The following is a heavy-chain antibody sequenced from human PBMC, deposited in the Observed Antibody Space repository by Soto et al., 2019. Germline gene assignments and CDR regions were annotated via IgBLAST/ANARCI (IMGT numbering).Heavy chain of an antibody. D-gene: IGHD4-4*01. J-gene: IGHJ6*02. Sequence: PSETLSLTCTVSGGSISSGGYYWSWIRHHPGKGLEWIGYIYYSGSTYYNPSLKSRVTISVDTSKNQFSLKLSSVTAADTAVYYCARDRLQELQHGAGHYYYGMDVWGQGTTVTVSS. CDR3: ARDRLQELQHGAGHYYYGMDV. V-gene: IGHV4-31*03. CDR1: GGSISSGGYY. CDR2: IYYSGST.